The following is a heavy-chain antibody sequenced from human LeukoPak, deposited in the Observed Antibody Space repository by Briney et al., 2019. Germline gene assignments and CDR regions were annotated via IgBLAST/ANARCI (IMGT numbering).Heavy chain of an antibody. V-gene: IGHV3-23*01. CDR2: ISDSGGIT. Sequence: GGSLRLSCAASGFTFSSYAMSWVRQAPGKGLEWVSSISDSGGITFYADPVKGRFTISRDNSKNTLYLQMNSLRAEDTAVYYCARDRATIRFLEWLRPRCPWFDPWGQGTLVTVSS. J-gene: IGHJ5*02. CDR1: GFTFSSYA. D-gene: IGHD3-3*01. CDR3: ARDRATIRFLEWLRPRCPWFDP.